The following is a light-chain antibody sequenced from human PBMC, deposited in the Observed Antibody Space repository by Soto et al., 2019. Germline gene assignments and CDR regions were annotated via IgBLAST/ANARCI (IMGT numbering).Light chain of an antibody. CDR3: QQYYTWPPIT. Sequence: EVVLTQSPGTLSLSPGERATLSCRAIQSLTNSFIAWYQQRPGQAPRLLIYDASNRATGIPARFSGSGSGTDFTLTISSLEPEDFAVYYCQQYYTWPPITFGQGTRLEIK. CDR2: DAS. CDR1: QSLTNSF. V-gene: IGKV3-11*01. J-gene: IGKJ5*01.